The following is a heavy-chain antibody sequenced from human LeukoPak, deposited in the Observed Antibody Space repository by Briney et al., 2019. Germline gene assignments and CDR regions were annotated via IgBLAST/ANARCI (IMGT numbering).Heavy chain of an antibody. CDR3: ARVTTSWGYYMDV. Sequence: SETLSLTCTVSGGSISSSSYYWGWIRQPPGKGLEWIGSIYYSGSTYYNPSLKSRVTISVDTSKNQFSLKLSSVTAADTAVYYCARVTTSWGYYMDVWGKGTTVTVS. CDR1: GGSISSSSYY. V-gene: IGHV4-39*07. J-gene: IGHJ6*03. D-gene: IGHD2/OR15-2a*01. CDR2: IYYSGST.